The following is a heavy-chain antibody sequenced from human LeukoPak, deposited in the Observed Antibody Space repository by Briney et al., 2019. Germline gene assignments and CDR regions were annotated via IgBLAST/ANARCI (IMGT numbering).Heavy chain of an antibody. CDR1: GYIFTDYY. D-gene: IGHD2-2*01. Sequence: ASVKVSCKAAGYIFTDYYMHWVRQAPGQELGWMGRINPNSGGTNYAQKFQGRVTMTRDTSISTVYTELSSLRSEDTAVYYCARGLEGCSSTSCRGPPQGDWFDPWGQGTLVTVSS. V-gene: IGHV1/OR15-1*01. J-gene: IGHJ5*02. CDR3: ARGLEGCSSTSCRGPPQGDWFDP. CDR2: INPNSGGT.